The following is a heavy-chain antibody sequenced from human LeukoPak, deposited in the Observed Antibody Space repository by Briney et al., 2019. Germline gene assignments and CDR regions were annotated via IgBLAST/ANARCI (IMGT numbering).Heavy chain of an antibody. CDR1: GGTFSSYA. J-gene: IGHJ3*02. Sequence: ASVKVSCKASGGTFSSYAISWVRQAPGQGLEWMGGIIPIFGTANYAQKFQGRVTITTDESTSTAYMELSSLRSEDTAVYYCARGRGLQLGDAFDIWGKGTRSPSLQ. CDR3: ARGRGLQLGDAFDI. V-gene: IGHV1-69*05. CDR2: IIPIFGTA. D-gene: IGHD5-24*01.